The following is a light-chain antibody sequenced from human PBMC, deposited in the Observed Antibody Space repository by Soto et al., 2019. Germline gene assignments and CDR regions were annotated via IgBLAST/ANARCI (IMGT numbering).Light chain of an antibody. CDR2: TAS. CDR3: QHYNTYPYT. Sequence: DIQMTQSPSSLSASVGDRVTITCRASQDITKYLAWYQQKPGKAPKLLIFTASHLESEVPSRFSGSGSGTEFTLTISSLQPDDSATYYCQHYNTYPYTFGQGTKLEIK. CDR1: QDITKY. J-gene: IGKJ2*01. V-gene: IGKV1-5*03.